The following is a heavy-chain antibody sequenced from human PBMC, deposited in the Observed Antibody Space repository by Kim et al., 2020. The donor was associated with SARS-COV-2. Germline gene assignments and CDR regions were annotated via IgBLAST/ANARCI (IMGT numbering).Heavy chain of an antibody. V-gene: IGHV1-18*01. CDR1: GYTFTSYG. Sequence: ASVKVSCKASGYTFTSYGISWVRQAPGKGLEWMGWINTYIGNTNYAQKFQGRVTVTTDTSTSTAYMELRSLRSDDTAVYYCARDITSSSFPFQYWGQGTLVTVSS. CDR2: INTYIGNT. J-gene: IGHJ1*01. D-gene: IGHD6-6*01. CDR3: ARDITSSSFPFQY.